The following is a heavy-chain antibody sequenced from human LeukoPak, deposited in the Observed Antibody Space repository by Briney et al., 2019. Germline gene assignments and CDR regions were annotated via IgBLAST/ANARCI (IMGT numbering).Heavy chain of an antibody. Sequence: GGSLGLSCVTSGFTFSSYAMSWVRQAPGKGLEWVSVISGSGGTTYYADSVKGRFTISRDNSKSTLYLQMNSLRAEDTAVYYCAKDTSGSTSYSYHYGMDVWGQGTKVTLSS. CDR1: GFTFSSYA. V-gene: IGHV3-23*01. D-gene: IGHD1-26*01. CDR3: AKDTSGSTSYSYHYGMDV. J-gene: IGHJ6*02. CDR2: ISGSGGTT.